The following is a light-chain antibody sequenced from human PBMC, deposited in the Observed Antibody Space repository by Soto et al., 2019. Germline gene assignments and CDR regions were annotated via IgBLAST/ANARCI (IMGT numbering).Light chain of an antibody. J-gene: IGLJ1*01. CDR3: QSYDSSLSGYV. V-gene: IGLV1-40*01. CDR2: GNS. CDR1: SSNIGAGYD. Sequence: QPVLTQPPSVSGAPGQRVTISCTGSSSNIGAGYDVDWYQQLPGTAPKLLIYGNSNRPSGVPDRFSGSKSGTSASLAITVLQAEDEADYYCQSYDSSLSGYVFGTGTKLTVL.